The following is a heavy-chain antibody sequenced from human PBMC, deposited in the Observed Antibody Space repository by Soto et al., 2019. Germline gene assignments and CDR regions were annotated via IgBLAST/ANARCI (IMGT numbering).Heavy chain of an antibody. D-gene: IGHD3-22*01. CDR1: GYTFTGYY. CDR2: INPNSGGT. V-gene: IGHV1-2*02. Sequence: ASVKVSCKASGYTFTGYYMHWVLQAPGQGLEWMGWINPNSGGTNYAQKFQGRVTMTRDTSISTAYMELSRLRSDDTAVYYCARPRLNYYDSSGYYRAYYYYGMDVWGQGTTVTVS. CDR3: ARPRLNYYDSSGYYRAYYYYGMDV. J-gene: IGHJ6*02.